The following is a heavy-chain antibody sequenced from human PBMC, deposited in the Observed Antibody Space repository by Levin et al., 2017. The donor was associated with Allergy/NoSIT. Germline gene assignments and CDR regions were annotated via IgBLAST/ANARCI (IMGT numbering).Heavy chain of an antibody. CDR3: ARDVAEERIYCSGYTCYGIFDY. CDR1: GFTFSRYA. D-gene: IGHD2-15*01. Sequence: GESLKISCAASGFTFSRYAMNWVRQAPGKGLEWVAVISYDGSNKYYADSVKGRFTISRDNSKNTVSLQMNSLRAEDTAVYYCARDVAEERIYCSGYTCYGIFDYWGQGTLVTVSS. J-gene: IGHJ4*02. V-gene: IGHV3-30-3*01. CDR2: ISYDGSNK.